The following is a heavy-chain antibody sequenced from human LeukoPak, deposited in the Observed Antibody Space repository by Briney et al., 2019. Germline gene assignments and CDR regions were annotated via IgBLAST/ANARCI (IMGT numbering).Heavy chain of an antibody. CDR1: GGSISSSSYY. CDR2: IYYSGST. D-gene: IGHD3-10*01. CDR3: ARPTSGAFDI. J-gene: IGHJ3*02. V-gene: IGHV4-39*07. Sequence: SETLSLTCTVSGGSISSSSYYWGWIRQPPGKGLEWIGSIYYSGSTYYNPSLKSRVTISVDTSKNQFSLKLSSVTAADTAVYYCARPTSGAFDIWGQGTMVTVSS.